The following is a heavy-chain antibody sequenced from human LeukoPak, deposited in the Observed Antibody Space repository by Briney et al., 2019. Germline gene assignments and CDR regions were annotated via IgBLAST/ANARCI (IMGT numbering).Heavy chain of an antibody. CDR2: ISSNGVTT. Sequence: PGGSLRLSCAASGFTFSSYGMHWVRQAPGEGLEYVSAISSNGVTTYYADSVKGRFTISRDNSKNILYLQMSSLRPEDTAVYYCVCIPHLNGWGQGSLVTVSS. CDR1: GFTFSSYG. V-gene: IGHV3-64D*06. D-gene: IGHD2-2*02. J-gene: IGHJ4*02. CDR3: VCIPHLNG.